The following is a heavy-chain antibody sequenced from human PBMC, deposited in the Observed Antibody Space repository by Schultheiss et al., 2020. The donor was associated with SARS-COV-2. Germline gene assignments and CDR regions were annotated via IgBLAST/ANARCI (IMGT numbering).Heavy chain of an antibody. D-gene: IGHD5/OR15-5a*01. Sequence: SGPTLVKPTQNHTLTCTFSGFSLSTSGMCVSWIRQPPGKALEWLALIDWDDDKHYSTSLKTRLTISKDTSKNQVFLTMTNMDPVDTATYYCARTRGVYTLGRWFDPWGQGTLVTVSS. CDR1: GFSLSTSGMC. CDR2: IDWDDDK. V-gene: IGHV2-70*01. J-gene: IGHJ5*02. CDR3: ARTRGVYTLGRWFDP.